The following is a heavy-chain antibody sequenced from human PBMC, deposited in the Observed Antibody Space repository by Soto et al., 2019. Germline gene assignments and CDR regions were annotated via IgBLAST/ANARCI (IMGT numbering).Heavy chain of an antibody. CDR2: IIPIFGTA. V-gene: IGHV1-69*13. Sequence: GASVKVSCKASGGTFSSYAISWVRQAPGQGPEWMGGIIPIFGTANYAQKFQGRVTITADESTSTAYMELSSLRSEDTAVYYCVVGATIPKHAFDYWGQGTLVTVSS. CDR1: GGTFSSYA. J-gene: IGHJ4*02. D-gene: IGHD1-26*01. CDR3: VVGATIPKHAFDY.